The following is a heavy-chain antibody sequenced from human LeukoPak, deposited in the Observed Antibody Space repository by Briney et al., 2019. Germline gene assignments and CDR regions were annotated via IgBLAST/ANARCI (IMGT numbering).Heavy chain of an antibody. D-gene: IGHD1-7*01. V-gene: IGHV4-59*01. CDR1: GGSLSSFY. CDR3: ERDWITGTGDAFDI. J-gene: IGHJ3*02. Sequence: PSETLSLTCTVSGGSLSSFYWIWIRQPPGKGLEWIGYIYYSGNTNYSPSLKSRVTMSVDTSKNQFSLQLSSVTAADTAVYYCERDWITGTGDAFDIWAQGTMVTVSS. CDR2: IYYSGNT.